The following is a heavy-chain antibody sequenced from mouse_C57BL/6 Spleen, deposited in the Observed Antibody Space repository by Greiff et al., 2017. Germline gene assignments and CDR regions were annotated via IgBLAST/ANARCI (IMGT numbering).Heavy chain of an antibody. Sequence: QVQLKQPGAELVKPGASVKLSCKASGYTFTSYWMHWVKQRPGQGPEWIGMIHPNSGSTNYNEKFKSKATLTVDKSSSTAYMQLSSLTSADSAVYYCARDPYYYGSSYVWYFDVWGTGTTVTVSS. D-gene: IGHD1-1*01. V-gene: IGHV1-64*01. J-gene: IGHJ1*03. CDR1: GYTFTSYW. CDR2: IHPNSGST. CDR3: ARDPYYYGSSYVWYFDV.